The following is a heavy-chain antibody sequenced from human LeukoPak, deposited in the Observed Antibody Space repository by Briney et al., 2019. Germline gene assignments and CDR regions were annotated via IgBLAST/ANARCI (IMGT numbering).Heavy chain of an antibody. J-gene: IGHJ4*02. CDR2: ISGSGGST. CDR1: GFTFSSYG. CDR3: AQGDYPGY. Sequence: GGSLRLSCAASGFTFSSYGMSWVRQAPGKGLEWVSAISGSGGSTYYADSVKGRFTISRDNAKNSLYLQMNSLRAEDTAVYYCAQGDYPGYWGQGTLVTVSS. D-gene: IGHD4-17*01. V-gene: IGHV3-23*01.